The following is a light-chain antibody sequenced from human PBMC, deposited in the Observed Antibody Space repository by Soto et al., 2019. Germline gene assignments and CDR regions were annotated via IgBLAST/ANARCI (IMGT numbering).Light chain of an antibody. CDR2: DAS. CDR1: QSVSSY. J-gene: IGKJ3*01. Sequence: EIVFTQYPATLALSPGERATLSCRASQSVSSYLAWYQQKPCQSPRLLIYDASNRATGIPARFSGRVSGTDFTLTIISLGPEDFAVHYCQQRSKWHTTFGPGTKVDIK. V-gene: IGKV3-11*01. CDR3: QQRSKWHTT.